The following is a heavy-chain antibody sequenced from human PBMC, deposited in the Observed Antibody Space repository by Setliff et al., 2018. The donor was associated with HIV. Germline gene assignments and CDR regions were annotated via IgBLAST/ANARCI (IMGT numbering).Heavy chain of an antibody. J-gene: IGHJ4*02. CDR1: GYTFTSYY. V-gene: IGHV1-46*01. Sequence: GASVKVSCKASGYTFTSYYLHWVRQAPGQGLEWMGMINPSGGSASYAQKFRGRISLTVDRSTGTAYMELNRLRSEDMAVYYCGTVRIAVPDDFDFWGQGTLVTVSS. CDR2: INPSGGSA. CDR3: GTVRIAVPDDFDF. D-gene: IGHD6-19*01.